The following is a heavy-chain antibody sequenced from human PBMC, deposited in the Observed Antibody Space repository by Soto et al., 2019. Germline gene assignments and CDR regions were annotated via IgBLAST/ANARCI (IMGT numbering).Heavy chain of an antibody. CDR1: GFRITSNG. Sequence: GASVKVSSKAPGFRITSNGLSWVRQAPEQGLEWMGWMNPNSGNTGYAQKFQGRVTMTRNTSISTAYMELSSLRSEDTAVYYCARKKQQLVDYYYYYYMDVWGKGTTVTVSS. V-gene: IGHV1-8*02. CDR3: ARKKQQLVDYYYYYYMDV. D-gene: IGHD6-13*01. CDR2: MNPNSGNT. J-gene: IGHJ6*03.